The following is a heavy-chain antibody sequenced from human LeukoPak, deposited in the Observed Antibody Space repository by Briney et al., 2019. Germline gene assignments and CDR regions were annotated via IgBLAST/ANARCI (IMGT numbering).Heavy chain of an antibody. CDR1: GLTVSSNY. CDR3: ARGGTPGYSSGRIDY. J-gene: IGHJ4*02. V-gene: IGHV3-53*04. D-gene: IGHD6-19*01. Sequence: PGGSLRLSCVASGLTVSSNYMSWVRQAPGKGLEWVSVIYSAGNTYYADSVKGRVTISRHNSENTLYLQMNSLRVEDTAVYYCARGGTPGYSSGRIDYWGQGTLVTVSS. CDR2: IYSAGNT.